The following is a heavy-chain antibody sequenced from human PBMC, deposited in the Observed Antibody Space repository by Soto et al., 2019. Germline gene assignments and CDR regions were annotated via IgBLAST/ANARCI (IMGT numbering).Heavy chain of an antibody. D-gene: IGHD3-22*01. Sequence: QVQLVQSGAEVKKPGSSVKVSCKASGGTFSSYAISWVRQAPGQGVEWMGGIIPIFGTANYAQKLQGRVTITADESTSTAYMELSSLRSEDTALYYCARAFASIQYYYDCTLWRGMDVLGQGTTVTVSS. CDR2: IIPIFGTA. CDR3: ARAFASIQYYYDCTLWRGMDV. CDR1: GGTFSSYA. J-gene: IGHJ6*02. V-gene: IGHV1-69*01.